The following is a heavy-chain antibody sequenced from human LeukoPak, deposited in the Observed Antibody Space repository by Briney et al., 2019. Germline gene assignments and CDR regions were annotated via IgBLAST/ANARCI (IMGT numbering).Heavy chain of an antibody. CDR1: GGSISSYY. CDR3: ARVPRYYYYMGV. J-gene: IGHJ6*03. V-gene: IGHV4-59*01. Sequence: PSETLSLTCTVSGGSISSYYWSWIRQPPGKGLEWIGYIYDSGSTNYNPSLKSRVTISVDTSKNQFSLKLSFVTAADTAVYYCARVPRYYYYMGVWGKGTTVTVSS. CDR2: IYDSGST.